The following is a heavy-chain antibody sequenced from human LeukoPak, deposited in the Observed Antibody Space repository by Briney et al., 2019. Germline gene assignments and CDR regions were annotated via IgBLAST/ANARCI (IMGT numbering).Heavy chain of an antibody. CDR1: GGSISSGTYY. CDR3: ARLDSGDYFFDY. V-gene: IGHV4-39*02. Sequence: SETLSLTCTVSGGSISSGTYYWGWIRQPPGKGLEWLGTVFYGGTPSYNPSLKSRVTISVDTSKNHFSLGLSSVTAADTAVYYCARLDSGDYFFDYWGQGSLVTVSS. J-gene: IGHJ4*02. CDR2: VFYGGTP. D-gene: IGHD4-17*01.